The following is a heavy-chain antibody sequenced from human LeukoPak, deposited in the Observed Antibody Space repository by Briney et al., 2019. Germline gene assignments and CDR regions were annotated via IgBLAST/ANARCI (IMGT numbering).Heavy chain of an antibody. CDR2: ISAYNGNT. CDR1: GYTFTSYG. CDR3: ARPPSASGYSYGSSFDY. V-gene: IGHV1-18*01. Sequence: GASVKVSCKASGYTFTSYGISWVRQAPGQGLEWMGWISAYNGNTNYAQKLQGRVTMTTDTSTSTAYMELSRLRSDDTAVYYCARPPSASGYSYGSSFDYWGQGTLVTVSS. D-gene: IGHD5-18*01. J-gene: IGHJ4*02.